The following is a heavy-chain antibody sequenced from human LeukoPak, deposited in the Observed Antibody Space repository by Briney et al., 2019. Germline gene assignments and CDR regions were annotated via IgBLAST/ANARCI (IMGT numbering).Heavy chain of an antibody. CDR3: AKEDDILTGTFFDY. V-gene: IGHV3-7*01. J-gene: IGHJ4*02. CDR2: IKQDGSEK. Sequence: PRGSLRLSCAASGFTFSSYWMSWVRQAPGKGLEWVANIKQDGSEKYYVDSVKGRFTISRDNAKNSLYLQMNSLRAEDTAVYYCAKEDDILTGTFFDYWGQGTLVTVSS. CDR1: GFTFSSYW. D-gene: IGHD3-9*01.